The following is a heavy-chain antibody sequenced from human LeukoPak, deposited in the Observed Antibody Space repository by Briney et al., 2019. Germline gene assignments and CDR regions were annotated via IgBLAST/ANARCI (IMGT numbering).Heavy chain of an antibody. CDR1: GFTFSSYW. V-gene: IGHV3-23*01. D-gene: IGHD6-13*01. Sequence: GGSLRLSCAASGFTFSSYWMSWVRQAPGKGLEWVSAISGSGGSTYYADSVKGRFTISRDNSKKTLYLQMNSLRAEHTAVYYCAKFLRSSWYWFDPWGQGTLVTVSS. J-gene: IGHJ5*02. CDR2: ISGSGGST. CDR3: AKFLRSSWYWFDP.